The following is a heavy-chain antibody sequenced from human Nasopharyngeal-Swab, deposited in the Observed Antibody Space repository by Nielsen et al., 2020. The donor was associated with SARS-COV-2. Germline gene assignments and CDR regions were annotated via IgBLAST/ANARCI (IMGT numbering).Heavy chain of an antibody. CDR2: IWYDGSNK. J-gene: IGHJ6*02. V-gene: IGHV3-33*01. Sequence: GGSLRLSCAASGFTFSSYGMHWVRQAPGKGLEWVAVIWYDGSNKYYADSVKGRFTISRDNSKNTLYLQMNSLRAEDTAVYYCAREVALYGMDVWGQGTMVTVSS. CDR1: GFTFSSYG. D-gene: IGHD2-15*01. CDR3: AREVALYGMDV.